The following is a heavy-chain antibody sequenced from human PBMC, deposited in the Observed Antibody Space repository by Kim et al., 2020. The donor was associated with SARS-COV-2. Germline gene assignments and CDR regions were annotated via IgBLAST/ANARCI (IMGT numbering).Heavy chain of an antibody. V-gene: IGHV3-23*01. D-gene: IGHD1-1*01. CDR2: ITNSGDKT. CDR1: GFTFSSYG. J-gene: IGHJ4*02. Sequence: GGSLTLSCAASGFTFSSYGMSWVRQAPGKGPEWVSAITNSGDKTYYTDSVKGRFTISRDNSKNTLYLQLNSLTVEDTAVYYCATAGTSTWNTHWGQGTLVTVSS. CDR3: ATAGTSTWNTH.